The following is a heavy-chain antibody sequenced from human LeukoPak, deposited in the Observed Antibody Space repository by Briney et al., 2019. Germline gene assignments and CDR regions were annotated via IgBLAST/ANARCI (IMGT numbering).Heavy chain of an antibody. CDR2: ISSSGSTI. V-gene: IGHV3-11*04. D-gene: IGHD6-19*01. CDR1: GFTFSDYY. Sequence: ETGGSLRLSCAASGFTFSDYYMSWIRQAPGKGLEGVSYISSSGSTIYYADSVKGRFTISRDNAKNSLYLQMNSLRAEDTAVYYCARVGAVALFSLDYWGQGTLVTVSS. J-gene: IGHJ4*02. CDR3: ARVGAVALFSLDY.